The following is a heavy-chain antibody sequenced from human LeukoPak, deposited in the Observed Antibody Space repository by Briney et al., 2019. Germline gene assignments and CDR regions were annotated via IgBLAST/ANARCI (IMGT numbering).Heavy chain of an antibody. CDR3: ASPPDSSDYGAAFDF. CDR1: GYSITSGYF. V-gene: IGHV4-38-2*01. D-gene: IGHD4-17*01. CDR2: IYHGGTT. J-gene: IGHJ4*02. Sequence: PSETLSLTCGVSGYSITSGYFWGWLRQPPGKGLEWIGSIYHGGTTYYNPCLTSRVTISVDTSKNQFSLNLSSVTAADTAVYYCASPPDSSDYGAAFDFWGQGTLVTVSS.